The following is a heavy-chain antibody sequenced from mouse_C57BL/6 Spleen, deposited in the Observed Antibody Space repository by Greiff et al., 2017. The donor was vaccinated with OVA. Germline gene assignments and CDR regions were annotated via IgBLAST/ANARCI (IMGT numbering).Heavy chain of an antibody. D-gene: IGHD2-3*01. CDR3: ARNGYYERDFDY. CDR1: GFTFSDYG. V-gene: IGHV5-17*01. CDR2: ISSGSSTI. Sequence: EVKLVESGGGLVKPGGSLKLSCAASGFTFSDYGMHWVRQAPEKGLEWVAYISSGSSTIYYADTVKGRFTISRDNAKNTLFLQMTSLRSEDTAMYYCARNGYYERDFDYWGQGTTLTVSS. J-gene: IGHJ2*01.